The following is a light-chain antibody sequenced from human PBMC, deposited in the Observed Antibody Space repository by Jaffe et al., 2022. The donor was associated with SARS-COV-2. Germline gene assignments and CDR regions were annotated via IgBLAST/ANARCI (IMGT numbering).Light chain of an antibody. V-gene: IGKV3-20*01. CDR3: HLYGGSPFT. CDR1: DSVRGNY. J-gene: IGKJ3*01. CDR2: GAT. Sequence: EIVLTQSPGTLSLSPGGRATLSCRTRDSVRGNYLAWYQQKPGQAPRLLIYGATTRAAGIPDRFSGSGSGTDFTLTIDRLEPDDFAVYYCHLYGGSPFTFGPGTRVDIK.